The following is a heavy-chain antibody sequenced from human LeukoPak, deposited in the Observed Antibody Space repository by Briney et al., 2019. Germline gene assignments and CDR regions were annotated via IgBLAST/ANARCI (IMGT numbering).Heavy chain of an antibody. D-gene: IGHD3-10*01. CDR3: ARADYYGSGSYRDGNWFDP. J-gene: IGHJ5*02. V-gene: IGHV3-48*04. CDR2: ISSFSGTI. Sequence: GGSLRLSCAASGFDFRSYSMNWVRQAPGKGLEWVSYISSFSGTIDYADSVKGRFIISRDNAKNSLYLQMNSLRAEDTALYHCARADYYGSGSYRDGNWFDPWGQGTLVTVSS. CDR1: GFDFRSYS.